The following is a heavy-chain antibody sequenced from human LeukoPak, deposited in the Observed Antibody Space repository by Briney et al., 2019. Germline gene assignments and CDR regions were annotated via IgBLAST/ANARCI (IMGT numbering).Heavy chain of an antibody. Sequence: SVKVSCKASGGTFSSYAISWVRQAPGQGLEWMGGIIPIFGTANYAQKFQGRVTITADESRSTAYMELSSLRSEDTAVYYCARKGDCSGGSCSHFDYWGQGTLVTVSS. V-gene: IGHV1-69*13. J-gene: IGHJ4*02. CDR1: GGTFSSYA. D-gene: IGHD2-15*01. CDR2: IIPIFGTA. CDR3: ARKGDCSGGSCSHFDY.